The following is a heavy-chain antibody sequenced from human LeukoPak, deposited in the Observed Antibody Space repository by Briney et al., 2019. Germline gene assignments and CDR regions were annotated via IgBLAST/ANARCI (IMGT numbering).Heavy chain of an antibody. CDR1: GFTFDDYA. D-gene: IGHD2-2*01. Sequence: GGSLRLSCAASGFTFDDYAMHWVRQAPGKGLEWVSGISWNSGSIGYADSVKGRFTISRDNAKNSLYLQMNSLRAEDTALYYCAKDGTHCNSTSCYRSLANDWGQGTLVTVSS. V-gene: IGHV3-9*01. CDR3: AKDGTHCNSTSCYRSLAND. J-gene: IGHJ4*02. CDR2: ISWNSGSI.